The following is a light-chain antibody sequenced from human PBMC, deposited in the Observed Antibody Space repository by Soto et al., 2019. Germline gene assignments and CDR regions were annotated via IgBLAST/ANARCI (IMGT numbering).Light chain of an antibody. CDR1: SSDVGGYNY. CDR3: SSYTSSSPYV. Sequence: LTQPASVSGSPGQSITISCTGASSDVGGYNYVSWYQQHPGKAPKLMIYEVSNRPSGVSNRFSGSKSGNTASLTISGLQAEDEADYYCSSYTSSSPYVFGTGTKVTVL. V-gene: IGLV2-14*01. CDR2: EVS. J-gene: IGLJ1*01.